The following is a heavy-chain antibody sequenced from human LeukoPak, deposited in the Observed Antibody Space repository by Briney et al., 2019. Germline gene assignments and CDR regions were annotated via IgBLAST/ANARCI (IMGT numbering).Heavy chain of an antibody. V-gene: IGHV3-30*03. J-gene: IGHJ4*02. CDR3: AASYYYDSSGYYSPGY. CDR2: ISYDGSNK. Sequence: GRSLRLSCAASGFTFSSYGMHWVRQAPGKGLEWVAVISYDGSNKYYADSVKGRFTISRDNSKNTLYLQMNSLRAEDTAVYYCAASYYYDSSGYYSPGYWGQGTLVTVSS. CDR1: GFTFSSYG. D-gene: IGHD3-22*01.